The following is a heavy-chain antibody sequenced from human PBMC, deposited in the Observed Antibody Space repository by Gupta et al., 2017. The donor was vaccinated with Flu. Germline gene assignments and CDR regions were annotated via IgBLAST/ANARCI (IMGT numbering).Heavy chain of an antibody. Sequence: EVQLVESGGGLVKPGGSLRLSCAASGFTFSSYSMNWVRQAPGKGLEWVSSISSSSSYIYYADSVKGRFTISRDNAKNALYLQMNSLRAEDTAVYYCARDLPPGTTVAKDSGSYLEYYYYYGMDVWGQGTTVTVSS. CDR3: ARDLPPGTTVAKDSGSYLEYYYYYGMDV. V-gene: IGHV3-21*01. CDR2: ISSSSSYI. CDR1: GFTFSSYS. D-gene: IGHD1-26*01. J-gene: IGHJ6*02.